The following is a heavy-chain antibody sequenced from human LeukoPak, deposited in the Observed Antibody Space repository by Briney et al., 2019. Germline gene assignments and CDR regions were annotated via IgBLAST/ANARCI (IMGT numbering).Heavy chain of an antibody. D-gene: IGHD6-19*01. CDR1: GYTFTSYG. V-gene: IGHV1-18*01. J-gene: IGHJ5*02. Sequence: ASVKVSCKASGYTFTSYGISWVRQAPGQGLEGMGWISAYNGNTNYAQKLQGRVTMTTDTLASTAYMELRSMRSDDPAVCYCARRLPPGVIAVAGKVHVHPWGQGTLFTVSS. CDR3: ARRLPPGVIAVAGKVHVHP. CDR2: ISAYNGNT.